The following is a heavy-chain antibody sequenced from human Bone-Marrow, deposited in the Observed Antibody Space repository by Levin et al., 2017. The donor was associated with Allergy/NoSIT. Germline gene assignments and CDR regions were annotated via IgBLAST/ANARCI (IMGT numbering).Heavy chain of an antibody. J-gene: IGHJ3*02. CDR3: ARSRVSYGGHTDAFDI. CDR2: INPNSGGT. Sequence: GESLKISCKASGYTFTGYYMHWVRQAPGQGLEWMGWINPNSGGTNYAQKFQGRVTMTRDTSISTAYMELSRLRSDDTAVYYCARSRVSYGGHTDAFDIWGQGTMVTVSS. D-gene: IGHD4-23*01. V-gene: IGHV1-2*02. CDR1: GYTFTGYY.